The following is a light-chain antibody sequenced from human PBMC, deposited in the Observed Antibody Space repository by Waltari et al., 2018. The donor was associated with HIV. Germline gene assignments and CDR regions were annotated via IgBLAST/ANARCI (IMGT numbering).Light chain of an antibody. J-gene: IGKJ3*01. Sequence: DIVMTQSPATLSVSPGERATLSCRASQSIGRYLAWYQQKPGQAPRLLIYEASNRATDIPARFSGSGSGTDFTLTIRSLEPEDFATYYCQRSSTWPPRITFGPGTTVDI. V-gene: IGKV3-11*01. CDR1: QSIGRY. CDR2: EAS. CDR3: QRSSTWPPRIT.